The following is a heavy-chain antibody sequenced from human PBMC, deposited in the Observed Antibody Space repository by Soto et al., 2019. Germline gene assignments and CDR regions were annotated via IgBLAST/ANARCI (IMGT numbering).Heavy chain of an antibody. J-gene: IGHJ3*02. CDR2: INRDGSTI. D-gene: IGHD6-13*01. CDR1: GFTLSSHW. CDR3: ARVADCTYSSNCNGRAAFDM. V-gene: IGHV3-74*01. Sequence: EVQLVESGGGLAQPGGSLRLSCAASGFTLSSHWMHWVRQAPGKGLVWVSRINRDGSTINYDDSVRGRYTISRDNAKNTLSLQMTGLRAENTAVYYCARVADCTYSSNCNGRAAFDMWGQGTMVTVSS.